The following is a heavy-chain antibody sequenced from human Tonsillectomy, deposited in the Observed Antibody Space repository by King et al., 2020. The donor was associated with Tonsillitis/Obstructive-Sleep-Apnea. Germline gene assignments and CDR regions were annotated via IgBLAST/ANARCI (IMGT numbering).Heavy chain of an antibody. Sequence: VQLVESGGGVVQPGRSLRLSCAASGFTFSSYGMHWVRQAPGKGLEWVAVIWYDGSNKYYADSVKGRFTISRDNSKNTLYLQMNSLRAEDTAVYYCSRAYYYDISGYGIYAFDIWGQGTMVTVSS. CDR3: SRAYYYDISGYGIYAFDI. CDR1: GFTFSSYG. D-gene: IGHD3-22*01. CDR2: IWYDGSNK. V-gene: IGHV3-33*01. J-gene: IGHJ3*02.